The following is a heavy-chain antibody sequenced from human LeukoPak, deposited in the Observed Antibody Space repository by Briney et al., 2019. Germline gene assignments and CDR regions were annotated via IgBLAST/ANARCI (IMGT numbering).Heavy chain of an antibody. D-gene: IGHD2-15*01. V-gene: IGHV3-74*01. CDR2: INSDGSST. Sequence: GGSRRLSCAASGFTFSSYWMHWVRQAPGKGLVWVSRINSDGSSTSYADSVKGRFTISRDNAKNTLYLQMNSLTAEDTAVYYCAAQYCSGGSCYPRYWGQGTLVTVSS. CDR3: AAQYCSGGSCYPRY. CDR1: GFTFSSYW. J-gene: IGHJ4*02.